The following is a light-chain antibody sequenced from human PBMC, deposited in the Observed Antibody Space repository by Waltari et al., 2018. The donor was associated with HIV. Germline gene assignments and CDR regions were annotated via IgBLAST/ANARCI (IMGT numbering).Light chain of an antibody. CDR1: QGIRND. J-gene: IGKJ1*01. V-gene: IGKV1-17*01. CDR3: LHHNSYPLA. CDR2: VAS. Sequence: DIQMTQSPSSLSASVGDTVTITCQASQGIRNDLAWYQQKPGKAPKRLIYVASSLQSGVPSRFSGSGSGTDFTLTIRSLQPEDFATYYCLHHNSYPLAFGQGTRVEIK.